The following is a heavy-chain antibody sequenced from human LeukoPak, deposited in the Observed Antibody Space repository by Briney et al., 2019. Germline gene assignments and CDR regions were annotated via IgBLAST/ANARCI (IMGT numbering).Heavy chain of an antibody. J-gene: IGHJ6*03. CDR2: ISYDGSNK. V-gene: IGHV3-30*18. D-gene: IGHD3-3*01. Sequence: GGSLRLSCAASGFTFSSYGMHWVRQAPGKGLEWVAVISYDGSNKYYADSVKGRFTISRDNSKNTLYLQMNSLRAEDTAVYYCAKDGPQTYYDFWSGYYNYYYYYYMDVWGKGTTVTVSS. CDR3: AKDGPQTYYDFWSGYYNYYYYYYMDV. CDR1: GFTFSSYG.